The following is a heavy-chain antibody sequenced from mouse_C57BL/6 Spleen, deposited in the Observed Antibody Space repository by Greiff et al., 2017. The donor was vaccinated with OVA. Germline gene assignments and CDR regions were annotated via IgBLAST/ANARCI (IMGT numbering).Heavy chain of an antibody. J-gene: IGHJ1*03. D-gene: IGHD1-1*01. Sequence: DVQLVESGGGLVQSGRSLRLSCATSGFTFSDFYMEWVRQAPGKGLEWIAASRNKANDYTTEYSASVKGRFIVSRDNSQSILYLQMNALRAEDTAIYYCARDAYYYGGYFDDWGTGTTVTVSS. CDR1: GFTFSDFY. V-gene: IGHV7-1*01. CDR2: SRNKANDYTT. CDR3: ARDAYYYGGYFDD.